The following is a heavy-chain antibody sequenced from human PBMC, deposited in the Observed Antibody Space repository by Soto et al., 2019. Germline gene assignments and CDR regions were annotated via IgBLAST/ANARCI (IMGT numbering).Heavy chain of an antibody. V-gene: IGHV3-23*01. D-gene: IGHD5-12*01. CDR1: GFTFSSYA. Sequence: AQLLEAGGGFVQPGGSLRLSFAASGFTFSSYAMSWVRQAPGKGLEWVSAISGSGDSVYYADSGKGRFTISRDNSKTTLYLQMYSLRAEDTAVYYCAKDRYSGYDSGYWGQGTLVTVSS. CDR2: ISGSGDSV. CDR3: AKDRYSGYDSGY. J-gene: IGHJ4*02.